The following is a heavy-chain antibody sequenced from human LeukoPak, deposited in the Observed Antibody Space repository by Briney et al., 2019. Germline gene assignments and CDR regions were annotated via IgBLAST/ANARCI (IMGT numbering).Heavy chain of an antibody. Sequence: GGSLRLSCAASGFTFSSFHINWVRQAPGKGLEWLSYISRDSTTIYYADSVKGRFTISRDNAKNSLYLQMNSLRAEDTAVYYCARNYYYDSSGGAFDIWGQGTMVTVSS. CDR2: ISRDSTTI. D-gene: IGHD3-22*01. V-gene: IGHV3-48*01. J-gene: IGHJ3*02. CDR3: ARNYYYDSSGGAFDI. CDR1: GFTFSSFH.